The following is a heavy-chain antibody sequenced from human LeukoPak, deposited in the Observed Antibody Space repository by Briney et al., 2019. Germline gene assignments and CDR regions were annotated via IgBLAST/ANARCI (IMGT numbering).Heavy chain of an antibody. CDR1: GGTFSSYV. V-gene: IGHV1-69*13. Sequence: SVKVSCRASGGTFSSYVISWVRQAPGQGLEWMGGIIPIFGTANYAQKFQGRVTITADESTSTAYMELSSLRSEDTAVYYCARTYYYDSSGYYGGGFDYWGQGTLVTVSS. CDR2: IIPIFGTA. CDR3: ARTYYYDSSGYYGGGFDY. J-gene: IGHJ4*02. D-gene: IGHD3-22*01.